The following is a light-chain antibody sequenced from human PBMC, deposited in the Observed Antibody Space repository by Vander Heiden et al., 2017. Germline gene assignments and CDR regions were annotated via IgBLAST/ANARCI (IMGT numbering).Light chain of an antibody. J-gene: IGLJ2*01. CDR2: DDT. CDR1: GIGSKS. Sequence: VLTQPPSMSVAPGQTARTSRGGNGIGSKSVNWYQQKSGQAPVLVVYDDTDRTSGIPERFSGSNSGNTATATLTISRVDAGDEAHYFCQVWDSNSDVAFGGGTKLTVL. V-gene: IGLV3-21*02. CDR3: QVWDSNSDVA.